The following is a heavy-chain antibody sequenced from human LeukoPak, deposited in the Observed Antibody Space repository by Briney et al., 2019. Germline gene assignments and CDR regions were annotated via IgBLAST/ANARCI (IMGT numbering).Heavy chain of an antibody. CDR1: GGSISSGDYY. J-gene: IGHJ4*02. Sequence: SQTLSLTCTVSGGSISSGDYYWSWIRQPPWKGLEWIGYIYYSGSTYYNPSLKSRVTISVDTSKNQFSLKLSSVTAADTAVYYCARADFWSGYFDYWGQGTLVTVSS. CDR2: IYYSGST. CDR3: ARADFWSGYFDY. D-gene: IGHD3-3*01. V-gene: IGHV4-30-4*08.